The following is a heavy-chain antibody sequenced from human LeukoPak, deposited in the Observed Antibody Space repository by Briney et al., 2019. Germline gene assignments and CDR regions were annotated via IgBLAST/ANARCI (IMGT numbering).Heavy chain of an antibody. CDR3: ARTIAVAGGDY. D-gene: IGHD6-19*01. CDR1: GYSISSGYY. CDR2: IYHSGST. J-gene: IGHJ4*02. V-gene: IGHV4-38-2*01. Sequence: SETLSLTCAVSGYSISSGYYWGWIRQPPGKGLEWIGSIYHSGSTYYNPSLKSRVTISVDTSKNQFSLKLSSVTAADTAVYYCARTIAVAGGDYWGQETLVTVSS.